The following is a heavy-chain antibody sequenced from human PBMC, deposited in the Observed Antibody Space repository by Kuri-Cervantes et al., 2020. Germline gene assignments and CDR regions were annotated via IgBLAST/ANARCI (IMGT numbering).Heavy chain of an antibody. D-gene: IGHD1-26*01. J-gene: IGHJ4*02. CDR3: AREGVGANDY. Sequence: PSVKVSCKASGGTFSSYAISWVRQAPGQGLEWMGGIIPIFGTANYAQKFQGRVTITADESTSTAYMELSRLRSEDTAVYYCAREGVGANDYWGQGTLVTVSS. CDR1: GGTFSSYA. CDR2: IIPIFGTA. V-gene: IGHV1-69*13.